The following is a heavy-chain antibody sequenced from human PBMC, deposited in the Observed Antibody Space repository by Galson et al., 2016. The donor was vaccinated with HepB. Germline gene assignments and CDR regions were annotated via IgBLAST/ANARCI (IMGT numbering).Heavy chain of an antibody. CDR2: ISGSADNT. Sequence: SLRLSCAVSGFTFSTYAMSWVRHAPGQGLERVSSISGSADNTYYADSVKGRFTISRDNSKNTLYLQMNSLRAEDTAVYYCARDLLSEDVWGQGTTVTVSS. V-gene: IGHV3-23*01. J-gene: IGHJ6*02. CDR3: ARDLLSEDV. CDR1: GFTFSTYA. D-gene: IGHD3-3*01.